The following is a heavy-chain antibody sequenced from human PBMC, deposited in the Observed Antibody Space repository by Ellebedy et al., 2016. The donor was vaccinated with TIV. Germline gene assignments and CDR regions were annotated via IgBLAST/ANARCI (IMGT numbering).Heavy chain of an antibody. CDR3: RAYGSGSRRAFEH. Sequence: PGGSLRLSCAASGFTFSDYEMSWVRQAPGKGPAWVSAITNSGAGTYYGNSVKGRFTISRDNSKNTVYLQMNSLRAEDTALYYCRAYGSGSRRAFEHWGQGTLVTVSS. J-gene: IGHJ4*02. CDR2: ITNSGAGT. V-gene: IGHV3-23*01. CDR1: GFTFSDYE. D-gene: IGHD3-10*01.